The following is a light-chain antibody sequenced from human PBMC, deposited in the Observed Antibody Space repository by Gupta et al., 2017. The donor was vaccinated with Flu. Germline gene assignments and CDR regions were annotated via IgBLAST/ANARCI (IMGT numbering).Light chain of an antibody. V-gene: IGKV3-11*01. J-gene: IGKJ4*01. CDR2: DAS. CDR3: QQRSNWPPFT. CDR1: QSGSSY. Sequence: ELELTQSPATLSLSPGERATLSCRPSQSGSSYLACYQQKPGQAPRLLMYDASNRATGIPARFISSGSATDVSLTISSIVPDDFAVYYCQQRSNWPPFTFGRRTKVEIK.